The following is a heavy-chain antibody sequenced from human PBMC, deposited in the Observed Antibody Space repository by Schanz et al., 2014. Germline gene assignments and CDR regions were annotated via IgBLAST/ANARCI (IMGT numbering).Heavy chain of an antibody. Sequence: EVQLVQSGGGLVQPGGSLRLSCAASGLTFSSHWMHWVRQDPGKGLVWVARINSVGSNTDYADSVTGRFTISRDNAKNTLYLQMNTLRAEDTAVYYCAKSLESCPGGRCSRGYFDYWGQGTLVTVSS. D-gene: IGHD2-8*02. CDR2: INSVGSNT. CDR1: GLTFSSHW. J-gene: IGHJ4*02. V-gene: IGHV3-74*01. CDR3: AKSLESCPGGRCSRGYFDY.